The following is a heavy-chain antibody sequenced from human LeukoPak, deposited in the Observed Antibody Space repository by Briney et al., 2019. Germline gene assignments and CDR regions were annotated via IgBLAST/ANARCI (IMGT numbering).Heavy chain of an antibody. V-gene: IGHV1-69*05. CDR1: GVTFSSYA. Sequence: SVRVSCKASGVTFSSYAISWVRQAPGQGLEWMGGIIPIFGTANYAQKFQGRVTITTDESTSTAYMELSSLRSEDTAVYYCAMTLTYYYFWSGYSDFDYWGQGTLVTVSS. J-gene: IGHJ4*02. D-gene: IGHD3-3*01. CDR2: IIPIFGTA. CDR3: AMTLTYYYFWSGYSDFDY.